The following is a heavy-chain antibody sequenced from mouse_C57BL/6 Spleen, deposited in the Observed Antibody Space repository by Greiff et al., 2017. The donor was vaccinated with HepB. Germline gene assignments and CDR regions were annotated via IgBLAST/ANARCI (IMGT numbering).Heavy chain of an antibody. D-gene: IGHD1-1*01. J-gene: IGHJ4*01. CDR1: GFSLTSYG. Sequence: QVQLQQSGPGLVQPSQSLSITCTVSGFSLTSYGVHWVRQSPGKGLEWLGVIWSGGSTDYNAAFISRLSISKDNSKSQVFFKMNSLQADDTAIYYCARDYYGSSYENAMDYWGQGTSDTVSS. CDR2: IWSGGST. V-gene: IGHV2-2*01. CDR3: ARDYYGSSYENAMDY.